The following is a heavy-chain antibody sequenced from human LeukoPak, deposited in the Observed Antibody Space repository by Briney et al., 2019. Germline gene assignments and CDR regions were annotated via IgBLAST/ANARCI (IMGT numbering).Heavy chain of an antibody. CDR1: GFTFSSYA. CDR3: TRHGGGFGELNKEFDY. Sequence: GGSLRLSCAASGFTFSSYAMHWVRQAPGKGLEWVAVISYDGSNKYYADSVKGRFTISRDNSKNTLYLQMNSLKTEDTAVYYCTRHGGGFGELNKEFDYWGQGTLVTVSS. J-gene: IGHJ4*02. V-gene: IGHV3-30-3*01. CDR2: ISYDGSNK. D-gene: IGHD3-10*01.